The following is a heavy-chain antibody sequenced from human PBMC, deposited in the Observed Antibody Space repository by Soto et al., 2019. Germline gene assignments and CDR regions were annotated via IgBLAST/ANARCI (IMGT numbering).Heavy chain of an antibody. CDR3: ARGVTTRWLPSDAFDI. J-gene: IGHJ3*02. CDR1: GGSFSGYY. D-gene: IGHD4-17*01. Sequence: SETLSLTCAVYGGSFSGYYWSWIRQPPGKGLEWIGEINHSGSTNYNPSLKSRVTISVDTSKNQFSLKLSSVTAADTAVYYCARGVTTRWLPSDAFDIWGQGTMVTVSS. CDR2: INHSGST. V-gene: IGHV4-34*01.